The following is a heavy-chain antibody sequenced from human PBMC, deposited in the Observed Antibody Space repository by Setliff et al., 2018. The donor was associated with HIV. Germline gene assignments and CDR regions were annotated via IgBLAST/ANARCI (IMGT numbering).Heavy chain of an antibody. J-gene: IGHJ5*02. CDR1: GYTFTSYY. V-gene: IGHV1-46*01. CDR2: INPGGGST. Sequence: ASVKVSCKPSGYTFTSYYIHWVRQAPGQGLEWMGIINPGGGSTTYAQKFQGRVTMTRDTSTSTVYMELSSLRSEDTAVYYCARGPLGYCSSTSCPERGFDPWGQGTLVTVSS. D-gene: IGHD2-2*01. CDR3: ARGPLGYCSSTSCPERGFDP.